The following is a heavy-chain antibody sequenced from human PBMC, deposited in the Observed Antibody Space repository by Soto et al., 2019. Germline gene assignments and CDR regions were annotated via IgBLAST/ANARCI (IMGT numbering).Heavy chain of an antibody. CDR3: ARTPCDGSGSYPYYYGIDV. V-gene: IGHV3-23*01. CDR1: GFTFSSYA. D-gene: IGHD3-10*01. J-gene: IGHJ6*02. CDR2: ISGSGGST. Sequence: EVQLLESGGGLVQPGGSLRLSCAASGFTFSSYAMSWVRQAPGKGLEWVSAISGSGGSTYYADSVKGRFTISRDNSKNTLYLQMNSLSAEDTAVYYWARTPCDGSGSYPYYYGIDVWGQGTTVTVSS.